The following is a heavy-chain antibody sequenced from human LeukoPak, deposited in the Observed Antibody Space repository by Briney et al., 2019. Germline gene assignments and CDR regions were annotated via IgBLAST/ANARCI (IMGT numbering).Heavy chain of an antibody. J-gene: IGHJ6*02. V-gene: IGHV4-34*01. CDR3: ARGEGYCSGGSCYYYGMDV. CDR1: GGSFSGYY. CDR2: INHSGST. D-gene: IGHD2-15*01. Sequence: SETLSLTCAVYGGSFSGYYWSWIRQPPGKGLEWIGEINHSGSTNYNPSLKSRVTISVDTSKNQFSLKLSSVTAADTAVYYCARGEGYCSGGSCYYYGMDVWGQGTTVTVSS.